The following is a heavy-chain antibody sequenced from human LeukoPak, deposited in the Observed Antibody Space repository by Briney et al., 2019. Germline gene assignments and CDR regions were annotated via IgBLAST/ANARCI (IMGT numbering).Heavy chain of an antibody. CDR2: IIPIFGTA. CDR1: GGTFSSYA. J-gene: IGHJ4*02. Sequence: SVKVSCKASGGTFSSYAISWVRQAPGQGLEWMGGIIPIFGTANYAQKFQGRVTITTDESTSTAYMELSSLRSEDTAVYYCAREVTIFGVVIKVGYWGQGTLVTVSS. D-gene: IGHD3-3*01. CDR3: AREVTIFGVVIKVGY. V-gene: IGHV1-69*05.